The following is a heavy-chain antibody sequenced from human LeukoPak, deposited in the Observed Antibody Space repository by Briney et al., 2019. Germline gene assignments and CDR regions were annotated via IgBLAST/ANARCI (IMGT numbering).Heavy chain of an antibody. V-gene: IGHV3-23*01. CDR1: GFTFSSYA. D-gene: IGHD6-19*01. Sequence: RGSLRLSCAASGFTFSSYAMRSVCPGPGEGLEWVSAISGIVGSTYYADSVKGRFTISRDNSKNTLYLQMNSLRAEDTAVYYCAKDQFSSGLNWFDPWGQGTLVTVSS. J-gene: IGHJ5*02. CDR3: AKDQFSSGLNWFDP. CDR2: ISGIVGST.